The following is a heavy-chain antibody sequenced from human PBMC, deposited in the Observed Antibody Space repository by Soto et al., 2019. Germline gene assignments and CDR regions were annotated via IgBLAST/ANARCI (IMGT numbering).Heavy chain of an antibody. Sequence: ASVKVSCKASGFTFTSSAVQWVRQARGQGLEWMGWINPNSGATEYAQKFQGRVTMSRDTSISTAYMELSRLRSDDTAVYYCARDIIVVLGGTLHYYGMDVWGQGTT. CDR3: ARDIIVVLGGTLHYYGMDV. CDR2: INPNSGAT. D-gene: IGHD2-15*01. J-gene: IGHJ6*02. CDR1: GFTFTSSA. V-gene: IGHV1-2*02.